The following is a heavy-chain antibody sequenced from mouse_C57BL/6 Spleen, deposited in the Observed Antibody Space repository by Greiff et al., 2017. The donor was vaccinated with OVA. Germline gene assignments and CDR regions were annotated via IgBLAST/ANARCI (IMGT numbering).Heavy chain of an antibody. J-gene: IGHJ2*01. D-gene: IGHD2-2*01. V-gene: IGHV1-53*01. CDR3: ARRKDGYDGDY. Sequence: QVQLQQPGTELVKPGASVKLSCKASGYTFTSYWMHWVKQRPGQGLAWIGYINPSNGGSNYNEKFKSKATLTVDKSSSTAYMQLSSVTSEDSAVYYCARRKDGYDGDYWGQGTTLTVSS. CDR2: INPSNGGS. CDR1: GYTFTSYW.